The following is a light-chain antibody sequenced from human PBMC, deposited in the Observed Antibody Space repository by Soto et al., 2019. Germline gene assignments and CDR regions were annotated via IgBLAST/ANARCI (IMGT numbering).Light chain of an antibody. CDR2: EGS. J-gene: IGLJ3*02. Sequence: QSALTQPASVSGSPGQSITISCTGTSSDVGSYNLVSGYQQHPGKAPKLMIYEGSKRPSGVSNRFSGSKSGITASLTISGLQAEDEADYYCCSYAGSSTWVFGGGTQLTVL. CDR3: CSYAGSSTWV. V-gene: IGLV2-23*01. CDR1: SSDVGSYNL.